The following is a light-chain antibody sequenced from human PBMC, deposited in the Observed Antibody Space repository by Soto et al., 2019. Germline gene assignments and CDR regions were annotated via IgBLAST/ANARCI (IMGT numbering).Light chain of an antibody. Sequence: IVLMQYLHTLSVSPWEGATLSCRSSQSVSSSNLAWYQQKPGQAPRLLIYGASSRATGIPDRFSGSGSGTDFTLTIRRLEPEDFAVYYCQQYGSSPPRFGGGTKVDIK. CDR1: QSVSSSN. J-gene: IGKJ4*02. CDR2: GAS. CDR3: QQYGSSPPR. V-gene: IGKV3-20*01.